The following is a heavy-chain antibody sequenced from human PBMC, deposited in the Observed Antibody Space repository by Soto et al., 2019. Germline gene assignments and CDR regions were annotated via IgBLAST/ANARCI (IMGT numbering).Heavy chain of an antibody. CDR1: GFTFSSYA. J-gene: IGHJ4*02. D-gene: IGHD3-22*01. V-gene: IGHV3-30-3*01. CDR2: ISYDGSNK. CDR3: ARDDGYDSSGPFDY. Sequence: GGSLRLSCAASGFTFSSYAMHWVRQAPGKGLEWVAVISYDGSNKYYADSVKGRFTISRDNSKNTLYLQMNSLRAEDTAVYYCARDDGYDSSGPFDYWGQGTLVTVSS.